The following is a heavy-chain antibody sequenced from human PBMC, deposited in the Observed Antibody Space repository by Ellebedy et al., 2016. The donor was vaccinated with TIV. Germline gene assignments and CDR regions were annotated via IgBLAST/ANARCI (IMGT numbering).Heavy chain of an antibody. Sequence: AASVKVSCKASGYTFTSYGINWVRQAPGQGLEWRGWISAYNGNTNYAQNLQGRVTMTTDTSPGTAFMALRSLRSDDTAVYYCARVSGSYYKSSSSAYFDYWGQGTLVTVSS. CDR2: ISAYNGNT. CDR3: ARVSGSYYKSSSSAYFDY. V-gene: IGHV1-18*01. D-gene: IGHD1-26*01. CDR1: GYTFTSYG. J-gene: IGHJ4*02.